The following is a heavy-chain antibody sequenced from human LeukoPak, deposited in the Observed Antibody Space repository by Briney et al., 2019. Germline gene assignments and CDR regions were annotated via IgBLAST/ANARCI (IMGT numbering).Heavy chain of an antibody. Sequence: PSETLSLTCTVSGGSISSYYWSWIRRPPGKGLEYIGYIYFSGSTNYNPSLKSRVTISVDTSKNQFSLKLSSVTAADTAVYYCARDGGKGWLWFDYWGQGTLVTVSS. V-gene: IGHV4-59*01. D-gene: IGHD3-9*01. CDR2: IYFSGST. CDR1: GGSISSYY. J-gene: IGHJ4*02. CDR3: ARDGGKGWLWFDY.